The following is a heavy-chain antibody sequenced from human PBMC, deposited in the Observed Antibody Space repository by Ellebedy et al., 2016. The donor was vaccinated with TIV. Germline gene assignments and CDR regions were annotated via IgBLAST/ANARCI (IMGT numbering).Heavy chain of an antibody. CDR3: ASDGSYGDFLSPTHAFEM. J-gene: IGHJ3*02. Sequence: GESLKISCAASGFSFRSYWMSWVRQAPGKGLEWVANIKQDGSEKYYVDSVRGRFTISRDNAKNSLYLQMNSLRAEDTAVYYCASDGSYGDFLSPTHAFEMWGQGTMITVPS. V-gene: IGHV3-7*01. CDR2: IKQDGSEK. CDR1: GFSFRSYW. D-gene: IGHD4-17*01.